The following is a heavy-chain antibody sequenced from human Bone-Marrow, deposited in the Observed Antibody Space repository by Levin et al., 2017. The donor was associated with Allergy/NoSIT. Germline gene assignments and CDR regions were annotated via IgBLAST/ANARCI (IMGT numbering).Heavy chain of an antibody. Sequence: GGSLRLSCAASGFTVSNYYMNWVRQAPGKGLEWVSVIYSGGSTYYADSVKGRFTISRDNSRNTLYLQMNSLRAEDTAVYYCASSTGHDLFDYWGQGTLVTVSS. J-gene: IGHJ4*02. CDR1: GFTVSNYY. CDR2: IYSGGST. D-gene: IGHD5-12*01. CDR3: ASSTGHDLFDY. V-gene: IGHV3-53*01.